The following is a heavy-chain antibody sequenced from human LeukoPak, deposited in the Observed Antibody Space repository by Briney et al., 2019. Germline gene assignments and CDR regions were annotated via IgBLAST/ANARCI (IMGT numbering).Heavy chain of an antibody. CDR3: ARHIKLGPLAYYYDSTPGAFDI. D-gene: IGHD3-22*01. CDR1: SGSISSGGYS. J-gene: IGHJ3*02. CDR2: IYYSGST. Sequence: SETLSLTCSVSSGSISSGGYSWSWIRQHPGKGLEWLGYIYYSGSTYYNPSLRSRLTISLQTSKNQFSLKLSSVTAADTAVYYCARHIKLGPLAYYYDSTPGAFDIWGQGTMVTVSS. V-gene: IGHV4-31*03.